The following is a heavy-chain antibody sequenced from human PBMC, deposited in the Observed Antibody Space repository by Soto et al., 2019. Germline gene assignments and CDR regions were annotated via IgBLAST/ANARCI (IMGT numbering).Heavy chain of an antibody. CDR1: VFTFIDYY. D-gene: IGHD4-4*01. CDR3: ARDSGRLQYFLDYGMDV. CDR2: ISSSGSTI. Sequence: GWSLRLSCASSVFTFIDYYMSWIRQAPGKGLEWVSYISSSGSTIYYADSVKGRFTISRDNAKNSLYLQMNSLRAEDTAVYYCARDSGRLQYFLDYGMDVWGQGTTVTVSS. V-gene: IGHV3-11*01. J-gene: IGHJ6*02.